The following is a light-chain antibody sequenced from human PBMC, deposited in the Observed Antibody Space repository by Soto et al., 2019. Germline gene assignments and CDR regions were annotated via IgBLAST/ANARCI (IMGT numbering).Light chain of an antibody. Sequence: EIVLTQSPGTLSLSPGERAPLSCRASQSVSSSYLAWYQQKPGQAPRLRIYGASSRATGIPDRFSGSGSGTDFTLTISRLEPEDFAVYYCQQYGSSPLTFGGGTKVEIK. CDR3: QQYGSSPLT. CDR1: QSVSSSY. CDR2: GAS. J-gene: IGKJ4*01. V-gene: IGKV3-20*01.